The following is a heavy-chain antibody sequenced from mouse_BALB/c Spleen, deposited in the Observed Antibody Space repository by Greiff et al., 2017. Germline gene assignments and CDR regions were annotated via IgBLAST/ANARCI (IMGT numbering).Heavy chain of an antibody. V-gene: IGHV1S29*02. D-gene: IGHD3-3*01. CDR2: IYPYNGGT. CDR3: AREGDCLFAY. CDR1: GYTFTDYN. J-gene: IGHJ3*01. Sequence: VQLQQSGPELVKPGASVKISCKASGYTFTDYNMHWVKQSHGQSLEWIGYIYPYNGGTGYNQKFKSKATLTVDNSSSTAYMELRSLTSEDSAVYYCAREGDCLFAYWGQGTLVTVSA.